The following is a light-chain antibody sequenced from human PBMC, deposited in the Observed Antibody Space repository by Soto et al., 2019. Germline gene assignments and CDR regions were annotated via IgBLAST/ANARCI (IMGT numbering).Light chain of an antibody. Sequence: EIVMTQSPATLSVSPGERATLSCRASQSVSSNLAWYQQNPGQAPRLLIYGASTRATGIPAMFSGSGSGTEFTLTMSSLQSEDFAVYYCQQYNNWPTMYTFGQGTKLEIK. CDR3: QQYNNWPTMYT. CDR2: GAS. V-gene: IGKV3-15*01. CDR1: QSVSSN. J-gene: IGKJ2*01.